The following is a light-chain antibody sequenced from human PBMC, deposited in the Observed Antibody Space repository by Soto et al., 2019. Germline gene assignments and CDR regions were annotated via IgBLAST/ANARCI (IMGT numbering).Light chain of an antibody. CDR1: QSVSSNF. CDR3: HQFGRSSPSWT. CDR2: GAS. Sequence: ETVLTQSPGTLSLSPGERATLSCRASQSVSSNFLAWYQQKPGQAPRLLMYGASTRATGIPDRFSGSGSGTDFTLTISRLEPEDFELYYCHQFGRSSPSWTFGQGTKVEIK. J-gene: IGKJ1*01. V-gene: IGKV3-20*01.